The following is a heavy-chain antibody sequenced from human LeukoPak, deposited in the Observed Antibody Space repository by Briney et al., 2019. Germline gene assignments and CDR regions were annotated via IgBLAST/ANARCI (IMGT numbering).Heavy chain of an antibody. V-gene: IGHV4-61*08. CDR2: IYYSGST. D-gene: IGHD5-24*01. CDR3: ARDSFLGRDGYNSPPNDAFDI. J-gene: IGHJ3*02. Sequence: SETLSLTCTVSGGSISSTVYYWGWIRQPPGKGLEWIGYIYYSGSTNYNPSLKSRVTISVDTSKNQFSLKLSSVTAADTAVYYCARDSFLGRDGYNSPPNDAFDIWGQGTMVTVSS. CDR1: GGSISSTVYY.